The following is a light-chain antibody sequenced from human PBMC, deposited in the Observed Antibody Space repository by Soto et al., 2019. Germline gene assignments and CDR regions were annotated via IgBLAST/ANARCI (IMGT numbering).Light chain of an antibody. V-gene: IGKV1-5*03. J-gene: IGKJ2*01. Sequence: DIQMTQSPSTLSASVGDGVTITCRASQSIGSGLAWYQQKPGKAPKLLIYKATNLQTGVPSRFSGSGSGTDFSLTISSLQPVDSATYYCQQYTDFQYTFGQ. CDR1: QSIGSG. CDR2: KAT. CDR3: QQYTDFQYT.